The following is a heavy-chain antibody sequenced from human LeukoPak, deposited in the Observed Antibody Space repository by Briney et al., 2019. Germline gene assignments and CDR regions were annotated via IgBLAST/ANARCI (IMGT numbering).Heavy chain of an antibody. V-gene: IGHV4-4*02. D-gene: IGHD6-13*01. J-gene: IGHJ4*02. CDR1: GFTFSNAC. Sequence: PGGSLRLSCAASGFTFSNACMNWVRQAPGKGLEWIGEIYHSGSTNYNPSLKSRVTISVDKSKNQFSLKLSSVTAADTAVYYCARSSPLLAAADYWGQGTLVTVSS. CDR2: IYHSGST. CDR3: ARSSPLLAAADY.